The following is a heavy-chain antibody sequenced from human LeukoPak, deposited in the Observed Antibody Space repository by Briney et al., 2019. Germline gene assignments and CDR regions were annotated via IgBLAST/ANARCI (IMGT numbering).Heavy chain of an antibody. CDR1: GGSIIRTSHY. D-gene: IGHD3-10*01. CDR2: IFYSGTT. J-gene: IGHJ2*01. CDR3: ARVTYGRPGYWYFDL. V-gene: IGHV4-39*07. Sequence: SETLSLICTVSGGSIIRTSHYWGWIRQPPGKGLEWIGNIFYSGTTYYYPSLTTRVTVSIDTSKSQCSLRLTSVTAADTAVYFCARVTYGRPGYWYFDLWGRGTLVTVSS.